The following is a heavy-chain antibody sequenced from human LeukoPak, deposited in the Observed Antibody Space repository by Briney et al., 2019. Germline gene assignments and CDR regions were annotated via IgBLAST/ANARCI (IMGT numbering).Heavy chain of an antibody. J-gene: IGHJ3*02. CDR3: ASPRYCSSTSCYRYAFDI. D-gene: IGHD2-2*02. CDR1: RDTLSSFV. V-gene: IGHV1-69*01. Sequence: GSSVKGSSKAPRDTLSSFVLSWVRHAPGQGLEWMGGIIPIFGTANYAQKYRGRVTITADESTSTANMTLSSLRSEDTAVYYCASPRYCSSTSCYRYAFDIWGQGTMVTVSS. CDR2: IIPIFGTA.